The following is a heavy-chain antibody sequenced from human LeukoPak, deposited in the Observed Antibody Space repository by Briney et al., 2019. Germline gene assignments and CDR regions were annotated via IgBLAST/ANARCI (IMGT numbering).Heavy chain of an antibody. V-gene: IGHV4-39*01. Sequence: SEALSLTCTVSGGSISSSSYYWGWIRQSPGKGLEWIGSIFYSGSTYYNPSLKSRVTISIDTSENQFSLKLSSVTAADTAVYYCATTPALAVAGTLDPKEWGQGTLVTVSS. CDR2: IFYSGST. J-gene: IGHJ4*02. D-gene: IGHD6-19*01. CDR3: ATTPALAVAGTLDPKE. CDR1: GGSISSSSYY.